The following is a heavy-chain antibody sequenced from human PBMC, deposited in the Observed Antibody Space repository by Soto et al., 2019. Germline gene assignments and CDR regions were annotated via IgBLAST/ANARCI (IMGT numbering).Heavy chain of an antibody. D-gene: IGHD3-10*01. CDR3: ARDTTRVREVIHYGTDV. Sequence: GGSLRLSCAASGFTFSSYWMSWVRQAPGKGLEWVANIKQDGSEKYYVDSVKGRFTISRDNAKNSLYLQMNSLRAEDTAVYFCARDTTRVREVIHYGTDVWGQGTTVTVSS. CDR2: IKQDGSEK. CDR1: GFTFSSYW. V-gene: IGHV3-7*04. J-gene: IGHJ6*02.